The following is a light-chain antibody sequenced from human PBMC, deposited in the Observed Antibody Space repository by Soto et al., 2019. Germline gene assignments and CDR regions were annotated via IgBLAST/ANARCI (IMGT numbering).Light chain of an antibody. CDR3: QQSYSIFLT. CDR1: QSITTY. Sequence: DIQMTQSPSSLSASVGDRVTITCRASQSITTYLNWYQQKPGKAPKLLIYATSSLQSGVPSRFSGSGSGTDFTLTISSLQPVDFATYYCQQSYSIFLTFGQGTKVEVK. J-gene: IGKJ1*01. V-gene: IGKV1-39*01. CDR2: ATS.